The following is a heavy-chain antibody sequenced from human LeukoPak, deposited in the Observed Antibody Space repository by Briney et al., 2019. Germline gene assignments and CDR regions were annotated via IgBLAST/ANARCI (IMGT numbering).Heavy chain of an antibody. D-gene: IGHD1-26*01. Sequence: GGSLRLSCAASGFTFSIYAMSWVRQAPGKGLEWVSAISGSGGSTYYADSVKGRFTISRDNSKNTLYLQMNSLRAEDTAVYYCAKEGGRRHRGIVGANSLDYWGQGTLVTVSS. CDR2: ISGSGGST. CDR1: GFTFSIYA. V-gene: IGHV3-23*01. J-gene: IGHJ4*02. CDR3: AKEGGRRHRGIVGANSLDY.